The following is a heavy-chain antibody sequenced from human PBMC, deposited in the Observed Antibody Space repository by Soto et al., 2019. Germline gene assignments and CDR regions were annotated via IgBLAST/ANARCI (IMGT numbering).Heavy chain of an antibody. CDR3: AKDGYRSSGWYAPPALYYFDY. J-gene: IGHJ4*02. V-gene: IGHV3-23*01. CDR1: GFTFSSYA. CDR2: ISGSGGST. Sequence: GGSLRLSCAASGFTFSSYAMSWVRQAPGKGLEWVSAISGSGGSTYYADSVKGRFTISRDNSKNTLYRQMNSLRAEDTAVYYCAKDGYRSSGWYAPPALYYFDYWGQGTLVTVSS. D-gene: IGHD6-19*01.